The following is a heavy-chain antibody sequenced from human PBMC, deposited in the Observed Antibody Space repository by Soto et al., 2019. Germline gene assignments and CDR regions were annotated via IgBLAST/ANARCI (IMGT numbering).Heavy chain of an antibody. J-gene: IGHJ5*02. V-gene: IGHV4-34*01. CDR1: GGSFSGYY. CDR2: INHSGST. Sequence: QVQLQQWGAGLLKPSETLSLTCAVYGGSFSGYYWSWIRQPPGKGLEWIGEINHSGSTNYNPSLKCRVTISVGTSKNQFSLKLSSVTAADTAVYYGARGEYYGSGIDPWGQGTLVTVSS. D-gene: IGHD3-10*01. CDR3: ARGEYYGSGIDP.